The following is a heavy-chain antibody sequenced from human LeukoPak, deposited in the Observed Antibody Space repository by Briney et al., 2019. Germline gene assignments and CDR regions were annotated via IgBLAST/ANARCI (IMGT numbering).Heavy chain of an antibody. J-gene: IGHJ1*01. D-gene: IGHD5-12*01. V-gene: IGHV3-7*01. CDR3: ARDSPGYGAYVS. Sequence: GGSLRLSCAASGFTFSTYWMTWVRQAPGKGLEWVANIKEDGSREYYVDPVKGRFTISRDNAKNSLYLQMDSLTAEDTAAYYCARDSPGYGAYVSWGQGTLVSVSS. CDR1: GFTFSTYW. CDR2: IKEDGSRE.